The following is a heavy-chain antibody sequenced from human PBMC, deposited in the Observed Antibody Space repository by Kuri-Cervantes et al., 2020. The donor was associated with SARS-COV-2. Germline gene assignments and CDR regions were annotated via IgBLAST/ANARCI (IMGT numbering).Heavy chain of an antibody. Sequence: GGSLRLSCAISGFTVNSKHMSWVRQAPGKGLEWVSIIYKGGSTYYADSVKGRFTISRDNSKNTLYLQMNSLRAEDTAVHYCARENYFDCWGQGTPVTCYS. CDR3: ARENYFDC. CDR1: GFTVNSKH. V-gene: IGHV3-53*01. J-gene: IGHJ4*02. CDR2: IYKGGST.